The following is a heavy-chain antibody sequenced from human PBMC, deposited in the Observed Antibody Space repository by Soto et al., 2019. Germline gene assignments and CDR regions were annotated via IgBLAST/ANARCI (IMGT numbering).Heavy chain of an antibody. CDR1: GGSISSGGYS. Sequence: SETLSLTCTVSGGSISSGGYSWSWIRQHPGKGLEWIGYIYYSGSTYYNPSLKSRVTISVYTSKNQFSLKLSSVTAADTAVYYCARVYCSCASCYPHPWGPGTLVTVSS. J-gene: IGHJ5*02. D-gene: IGHD2-15*01. CDR3: ARVYCSCASCYPHP. CDR2: IYYSGST. V-gene: IGHV4-31*03.